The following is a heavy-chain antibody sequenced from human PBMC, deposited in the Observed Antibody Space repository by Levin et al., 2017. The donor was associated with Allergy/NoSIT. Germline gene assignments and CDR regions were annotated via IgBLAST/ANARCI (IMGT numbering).Heavy chain of an antibody. J-gene: IGHJ4*02. CDR3: TRGSGWYLY. V-gene: IGHV4-59*01. CDR2: ILYSGST. CDR1: GDSINNYY. D-gene: IGHD6-19*01. Sequence: SQTLSLTCTVSGDSINNYYWSWIRQPPGKGLEWIGFILYSGSTNYNPCLTSRVTISVDTSKNQFSLNLNSVTAADTAVYYCTRGSGWYLYWGQGTLVTVSS.